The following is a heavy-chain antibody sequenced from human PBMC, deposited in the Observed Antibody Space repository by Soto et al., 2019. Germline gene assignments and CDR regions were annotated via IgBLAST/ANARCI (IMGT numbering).Heavy chain of an antibody. CDR2: IIPIFGTA. Sequence: SSVKVSCKASGGTFSSCAIRWVRQAPGQGLEWMGGIIPIFGTANYAQKFQGRVTITADESTSTAYMELSSLRSEDTAVYYCARDRSKDSSGFPDHWGQGTLVTVSS. D-gene: IGHD3-22*01. V-gene: IGHV1-69*13. CDR3: ARDRSKDSSGFPDH. J-gene: IGHJ4*02. CDR1: GGTFSSCA.